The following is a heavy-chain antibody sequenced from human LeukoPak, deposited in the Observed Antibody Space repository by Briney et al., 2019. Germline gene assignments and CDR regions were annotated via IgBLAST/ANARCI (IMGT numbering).Heavy chain of an antibody. Sequence: ASVKVSCKASGYTFTGYYMHWVRQAPGQGLEWMGWINPNSGGTNYAQKFQGRVTMTRDKSIRTAYMELSRLTSDDTAVYYCARVAAADQRLIDYWGQGTLVTVSS. J-gene: IGHJ4*02. CDR3: ARVAAADQRLIDY. CDR1: GYTFTGYY. CDR2: INPNSGGT. V-gene: IGHV1-2*02. D-gene: IGHD6-13*01.